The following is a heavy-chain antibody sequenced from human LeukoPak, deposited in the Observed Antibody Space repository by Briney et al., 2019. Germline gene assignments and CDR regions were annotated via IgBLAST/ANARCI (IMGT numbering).Heavy chain of an antibody. V-gene: IGHV4-38-2*02. CDR1: GYSISSGYY. Sequence: SETLSLTCAVSGYSISSGYYWGWIRQPPGKGLEWIGSIYHSGSTYYNPSLKSRVTISVDTSMNQFSLKLSSVTAADTAVYYCARDRSSSWYADYWGQGTLVTVSS. CDR2: IYHSGST. J-gene: IGHJ4*02. CDR3: ARDRSSSWYADY. D-gene: IGHD6-13*01.